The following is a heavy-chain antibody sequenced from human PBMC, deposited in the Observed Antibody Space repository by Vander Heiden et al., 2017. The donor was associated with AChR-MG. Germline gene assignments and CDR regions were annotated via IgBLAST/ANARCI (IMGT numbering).Heavy chain of an antibody. V-gene: IGHV1-2*02. CDR1: GYTFTGYY. J-gene: IGHJ6*02. Sequence: QVQLVQSGAEVKKPGASVTVSCKASGYTFTGYYMHWVRQAPGQGLEWMGWINPNSGGTNYAQKFQDRVTMTRDTSISTAYMELSRLRSDDTAVYYCARDPQLLWFGEVPTDYYYYGMDVWGQGTTVTVSS. CDR2: INPNSGGT. CDR3: ARDPQLLWFGEVPTDYYYYGMDV. D-gene: IGHD3-10*01.